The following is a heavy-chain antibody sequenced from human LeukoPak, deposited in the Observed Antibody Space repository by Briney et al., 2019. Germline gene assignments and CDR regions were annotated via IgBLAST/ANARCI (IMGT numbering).Heavy chain of an antibody. CDR2: IYSGGST. J-gene: IGHJ5*02. V-gene: IGHV3-53*01. D-gene: IGHD1/OR15-1a*01. CDR1: GFTVSSNY. CDR3: ARDPRNKGFDP. Sequence: GGSLRLSCAASGFTVSSNYMSWVRQAPGKGLEWVSVIYSGGSTYYADSVKGRFTTSRDNAKNMMYLQMNSLRVEDTAIYYCARDPRNKGFDPWGQGTLVTVSA.